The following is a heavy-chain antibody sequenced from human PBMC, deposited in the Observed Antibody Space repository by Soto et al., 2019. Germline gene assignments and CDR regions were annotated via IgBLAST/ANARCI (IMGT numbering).Heavy chain of an antibody. Sequence: ASVKVSCKASGYTFTSYYMHWVRQAPGQGLEWMGIINPSGGSTSYAQKFQGWVTMTRDTSISTAYMELSRLRSDDTAVYYCARGGSYYPYFAYWGQGTLVTVSS. CDR3: ARGGSYYPYFAY. V-gene: IGHV1-46*01. J-gene: IGHJ4*02. CDR1: GYTFTSYY. CDR2: INPSGGST. D-gene: IGHD1-26*01.